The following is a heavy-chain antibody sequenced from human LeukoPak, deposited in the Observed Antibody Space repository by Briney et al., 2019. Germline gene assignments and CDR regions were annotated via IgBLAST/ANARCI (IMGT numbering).Heavy chain of an antibody. V-gene: IGHV1-18*01. CDR1: GYTFTSYG. CDR2: ISAYNGNT. J-gene: IGHJ6*02. CDR3: ARYTVTATNYYYYGMDV. D-gene: IGHD4-17*01. Sequence: ASVKVSCKASGYTFTSYGISWVRQAPGQGLEWMGWISAYNGNTNYAQKLQGRVTMTTDTSTSTAYMELRSLRSDDTAVYYCARYTVTATNYYYYGMDVWGQGTTVTVSS.